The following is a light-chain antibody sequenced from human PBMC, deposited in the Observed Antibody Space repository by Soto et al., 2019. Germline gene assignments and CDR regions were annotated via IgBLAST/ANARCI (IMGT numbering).Light chain of an antibody. CDR1: SSDVGGYNY. J-gene: IGLJ2*01. CDR2: EVT. V-gene: IGLV2-14*01. CDR3: SSYTSSSTLV. Sequence: QSALTQTASVSGSPGQSITISCTGTSSDVGGYNYVSWYKQHPGKAPKLMSFEVTNRPSGVSNRLSGYKSGNTASLTISGLQAEDAADYYCSSYTSSSTLVFGGGTKLTV.